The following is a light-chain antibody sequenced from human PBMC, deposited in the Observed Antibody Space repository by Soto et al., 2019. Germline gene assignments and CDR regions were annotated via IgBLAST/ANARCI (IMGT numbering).Light chain of an antibody. Sequence: EIELTQSPCTLSLSPRERAPLSRWASQSVSSTYLAWYQQKPGQAPRLLIYGASTRATGIPARFSGSGSGTEFTLTISSLQSEDFAVYYCQQYNNWPGTFGQGTKVDI. CDR3: QQYNNWPGT. V-gene: IGKV3-15*01. CDR2: GAS. CDR1: QSVSSTY. J-gene: IGKJ1*01.